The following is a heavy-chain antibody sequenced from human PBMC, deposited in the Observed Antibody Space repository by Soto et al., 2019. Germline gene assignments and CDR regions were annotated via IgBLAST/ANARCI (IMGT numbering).Heavy chain of an antibody. V-gene: IGHV5-10-1*04. CDR1: GYSFTSYW. Sequence: PGESLKVSWKGSGYSFTSYWISWVRQMPGKGLEWMGRIDPSDSDTRYSPSFQGQVTISADKSISTAYLQWSSLKASDTAMYYCARSGRVVPAAINYDYGDYLSYFDIWGQGTMVTVSS. CDR2: IDPSDSDT. J-gene: IGHJ3*02. D-gene: IGHD2-2*02. CDR3: ARSGRVVPAAINYDYGDYLSYFDI.